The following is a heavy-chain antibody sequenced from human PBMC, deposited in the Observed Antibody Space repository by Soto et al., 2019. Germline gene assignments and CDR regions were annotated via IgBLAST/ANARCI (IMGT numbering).Heavy chain of an antibody. Sequence: PSETLSLTCTVSGGSISSGDYYWSWIRQHPGKGLEWIGYIYYSGSTYYNPSLKSRVTISVDTSKNQFSLKLSSVTAADTAVYYCAREGRQNSGFAYYYYGMDVWGQGTTVTVSS. J-gene: IGHJ6*02. D-gene: IGHD5-12*01. CDR3: AREGRQNSGFAYYYYGMDV. CDR2: IYYSGST. V-gene: IGHV4-30-4*01. CDR1: GGSISSGDYY.